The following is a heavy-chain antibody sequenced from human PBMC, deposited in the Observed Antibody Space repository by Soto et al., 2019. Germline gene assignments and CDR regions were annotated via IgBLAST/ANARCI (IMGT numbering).Heavy chain of an antibody. J-gene: IGHJ5*02. CDR3: ARDLRAVGMASRFDP. CDR1: GFTFGDYY. Sequence: QVQLVESGGGLVKPGGSLRLSCAASGFTFGDYYMTWIRQAPGKGVEWVSFIGNRGTGIYYADSVKGRFTIFRDNAKNSLYPQMNSLRAEDTAMYYCARDLRAVGMASRFDPWGQGTLVTVSS. V-gene: IGHV3-11*01. D-gene: IGHD6-13*01. CDR2: IGNRGTGI.